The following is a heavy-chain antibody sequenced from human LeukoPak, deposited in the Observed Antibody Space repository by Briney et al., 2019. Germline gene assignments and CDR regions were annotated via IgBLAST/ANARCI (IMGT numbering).Heavy chain of an antibody. CDR2: IIPILGIA. V-gene: IGHV1-69*04. J-gene: IGHJ1*01. CDR3: ARGEDYYDSSGYYEYFQH. CDR1: GGTFSSYA. D-gene: IGHD3-22*01. Sequence: SVKVSCKASGGTFSSYAISWVRQAPGQGLEWMGRIIPILGIANYAQKFQGRVTITADKSTSTAYMELSSLRSEDTAVYYCARGEDYYDSSGYYEYFQHWGQGTLVTVSS.